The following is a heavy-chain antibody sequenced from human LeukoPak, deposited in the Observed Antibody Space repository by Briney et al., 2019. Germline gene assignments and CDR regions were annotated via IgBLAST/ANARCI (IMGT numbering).Heavy chain of an antibody. CDR2: IYTSVST. Sequence: SETLSLSCTVSGGSISSYYWSWIRQPAGKGLEWIGRIYTSVSTNYNPSLKSRVTMSVDTSKNQFSLKLSSVTAADTAVYYCARGSGGRYYYYYMDVWGKGTTVTVSS. V-gene: IGHV4-4*07. CDR1: GGSISSYY. CDR3: ARGSGGRYYYYYMDV. J-gene: IGHJ6*03. D-gene: IGHD1-26*01.